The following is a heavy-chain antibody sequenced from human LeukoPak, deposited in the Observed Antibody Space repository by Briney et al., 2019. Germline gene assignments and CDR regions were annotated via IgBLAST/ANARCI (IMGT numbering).Heavy chain of an antibody. CDR1: GYPFSNYW. CDR3: ARHGGNYDY. J-gene: IGHJ4*02. Sequence: KTGESLKISCKCSGYPFSNYWIAWVRQMPGKGLEWMGMIFPNDSDIIYSPSFQGQVTISADKSINTAYVQLSSLKASDTAMYYCARHGGNYDYWGQGTLLTVSS. CDR2: IFPNDSDI. V-gene: IGHV5-51*01. D-gene: IGHD4-23*01.